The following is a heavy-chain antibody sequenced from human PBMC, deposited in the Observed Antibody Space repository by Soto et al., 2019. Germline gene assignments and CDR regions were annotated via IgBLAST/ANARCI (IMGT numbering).Heavy chain of an antibody. V-gene: IGHV3-30*03. CDR1: GFTFSSYG. J-gene: IGHJ6*02. Sequence: GASLRLSCAASGFTFSSYGMHWGRQAPGKGLERVAVISYNGSNKYYADSAKGRFTISRNNSKNTLYQQMNSLRAEDTAVYYFSRDKSYLFRGLRYFDWYIMAVWGQGSTVTVSS. CDR3: SRDKSYLFRGLRYFDWYIMAV. CDR2: ISYNGSNK. D-gene: IGHD3-9*01.